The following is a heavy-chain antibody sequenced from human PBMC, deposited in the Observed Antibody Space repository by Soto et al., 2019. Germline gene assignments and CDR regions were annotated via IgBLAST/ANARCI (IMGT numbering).Heavy chain of an antibody. CDR2: ILNDASGH. CDR1: GFTFSRHG. CDR3: ARDDDYPDNGFDY. V-gene: IGHV3-33*01. J-gene: IGHJ4*02. Sequence: QVQLVESGGGVVQPGTSLRLSCAASGFTFSRHGMHWVRQTPGKGLEWLAVILNDASGHWYADSVKGRFTISRVNFENTLYLQMPGLRLEDTAMYYCARDDDYPDNGFDYWGQGTLVTVSS. D-gene: IGHD4-17*01.